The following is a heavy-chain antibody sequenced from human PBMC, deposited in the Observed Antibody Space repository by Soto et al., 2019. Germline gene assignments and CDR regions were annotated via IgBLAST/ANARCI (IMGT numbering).Heavy chain of an antibody. J-gene: IGHJ5*02. CDR2: INPNSGNT. CDR3: AGGIKYGDYSRLFDP. V-gene: IGHV1-8*01. CDR1: GYIFTNYD. Sequence: GASVKVSGKASGYIFTNYDINWVRQATGQGLEYLGWINPNSGNTGYVQKFQGRVTMTRNTSINTAYMELNSLRSEDTAVYYCAGGIKYGDYSRLFDPWGQGNLVTVSS. D-gene: IGHD4-17*01.